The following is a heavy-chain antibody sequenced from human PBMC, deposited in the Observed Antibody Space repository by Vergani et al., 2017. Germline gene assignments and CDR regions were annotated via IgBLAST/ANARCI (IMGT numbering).Heavy chain of an antibody. CDR2: ISGSSSYV. CDR1: GFSFSSYS. V-gene: IGHV3-21*02. D-gene: IGHD1-1*01. J-gene: IGHJ1*01. CDR3: ATKSCGTPGCQIGYFRE. Sequence: VQLVESGGGLVKPGGSLRLSCAASGFSFSSYSMNLVRQAPGKGLEWVASISGSSSYVFYRDSVEGRFTITRDNAKKSGYLQMNGLRAEDTAVYYCATKSCGTPGCQIGYFREWGEGALVTVSS.